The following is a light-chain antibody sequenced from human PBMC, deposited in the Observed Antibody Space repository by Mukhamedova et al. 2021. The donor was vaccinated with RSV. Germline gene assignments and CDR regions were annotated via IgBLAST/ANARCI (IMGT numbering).Light chain of an antibody. J-gene: IGKJ1*01. CDR2: AAS. CDR3: QQAHTFPWT. Sequence: QQPGKAPTLLIFAASKLHNGVPSRFSGSGSGTDFTLTINRLQPEDFATYYCQQAHTFPWTFGQGTKVEIK. V-gene: IGKV1-12*01.